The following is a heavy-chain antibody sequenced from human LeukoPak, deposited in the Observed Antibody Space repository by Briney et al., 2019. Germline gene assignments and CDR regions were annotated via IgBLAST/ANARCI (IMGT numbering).Heavy chain of an antibody. J-gene: IGHJ4*02. D-gene: IGHD2/OR15-2a*01. Sequence: SGPTLVKPTQTLTLTCTFSGFSLSSSGEGVGWIRQPPGKALEWLARIYSGDDKRYSPSLQSRLTVAWDTSENQVVLTMTNMDPVDTATYYCAHRLHAYGEYDFWGQGILVTVSP. CDR3: AHRLHAYGEYDF. V-gene: IGHV2-5*02. CDR1: GFSLSSSGEG. CDR2: IYSGDDK.